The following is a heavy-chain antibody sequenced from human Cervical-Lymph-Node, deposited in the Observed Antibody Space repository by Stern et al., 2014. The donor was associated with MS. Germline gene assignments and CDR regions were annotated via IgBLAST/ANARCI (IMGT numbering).Heavy chain of an antibody. Sequence: QVQLQESGPGLVKPSETLSLTCTVSGGSITSSSYYWGWIRQPPGRGLEYIGTVYYTGSTFYEPSLKSRVTISVDTSKNQVALTLPSVTAADTAVYYCVRPDIMGTIWNWGQGTLVTVSS. V-gene: IGHV4-39*01. J-gene: IGHJ4*02. CDR3: VRPDIMGTIWN. D-gene: IGHD1-26*01. CDR2: VYYTGST. CDR1: GGSITSSSYY.